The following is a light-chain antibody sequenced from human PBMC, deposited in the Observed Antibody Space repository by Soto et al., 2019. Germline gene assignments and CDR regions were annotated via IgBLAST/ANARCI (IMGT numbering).Light chain of an antibody. CDR3: QQYGSSPGT. CDR1: QSVSSSY. CDR2: VAS. V-gene: IGKV3-20*01. J-gene: IGKJ1*01. Sequence: EIVLTQSPGTLSLSPGERATLSCRASQSVSSSYLAWYQQKPGQAPRLLIYVASNRATGIPDRFSGSESGTDFTLIISRLEPEDFAVYYCQQYGSSPGTFGQGTKVEIK.